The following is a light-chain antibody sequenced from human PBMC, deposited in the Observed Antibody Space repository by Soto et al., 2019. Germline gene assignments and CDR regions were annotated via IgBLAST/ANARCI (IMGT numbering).Light chain of an antibody. V-gene: IGKV3-20*01. CDR1: QSVRRNL. Sequence: VMTQSPGTLSLSPGERATLSCRASQSVRRNLLAWYQQKPGQAPRLLIYDASGRATDIPDRFSGSGSGTDFTLTISSLEPEDFAVYYCHQYGGSPWTFGQGTKVEIK. J-gene: IGKJ1*01. CDR3: HQYGGSPWT. CDR2: DAS.